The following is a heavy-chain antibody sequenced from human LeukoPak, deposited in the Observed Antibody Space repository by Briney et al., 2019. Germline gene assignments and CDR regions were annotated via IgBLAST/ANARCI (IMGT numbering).Heavy chain of an antibody. Sequence: PGGSLRLSCAASGFTFDDYGMSWVRQAPGKGLEWISYISGTSATIYYADSVKGRFTISRDNAKNSLYLQMNSLRVEDTAVYYCARDSSAGSSGFWGQGTLVTVSS. D-gene: IGHD6-25*01. V-gene: IGHV3-48*01. CDR2: ISGTSATI. J-gene: IGHJ4*02. CDR3: ARDSSAGSSGF. CDR1: GFTFDDYG.